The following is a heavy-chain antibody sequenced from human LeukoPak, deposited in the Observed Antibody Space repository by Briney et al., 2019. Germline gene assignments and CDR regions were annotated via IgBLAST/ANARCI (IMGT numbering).Heavy chain of an antibody. Sequence: SVKVSCKASGYTFTSYGISWVRQAPGQGLEWMGRIIPILGIANYAQKFQGRVTITADKSTSTAYMELSSLRSEDTAVYYCARERLYSSGWYGYWGQGTLVTVSS. CDR1: GYTFTSYG. J-gene: IGHJ4*02. V-gene: IGHV1-69*04. D-gene: IGHD6-19*01. CDR3: ARERLYSSGWYGY. CDR2: IIPILGIA.